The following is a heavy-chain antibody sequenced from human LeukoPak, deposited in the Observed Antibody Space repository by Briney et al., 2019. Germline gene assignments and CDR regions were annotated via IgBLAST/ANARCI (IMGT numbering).Heavy chain of an antibody. V-gene: IGHV4-59*12. CDR2: IYYSGST. J-gene: IGHJ4*02. Sequence: SETLSLTCTVSGGSLSSYYWSWIRQPPGKGLEWVGYIYYSGSTNYNPSLKSRVTISVDTSKNQFSLKLSSVTATDTGVYYCARGLTESRRCFDSWGQRTLVTVSS. CDR1: GGSLSSYY. CDR3: ARGLTESRRCFDS.